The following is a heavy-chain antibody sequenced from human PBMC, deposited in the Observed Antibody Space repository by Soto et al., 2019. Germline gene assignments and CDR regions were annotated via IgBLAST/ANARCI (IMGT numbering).Heavy chain of an antibody. D-gene: IGHD2-2*01. CDR1: SGSISSSNW. Sequence: QVQLQESGPGLVKPSGTLSLTCAVSSGSISSSNWWSWVRQPPGKGLEWIGEIYHSGSTNYNPSRKSRVTISVDKSKNQFSLKLSSVTAADTAVYYCARGSGIVVVPAATYFDYWGQGTLVTVSS. V-gene: IGHV4-4*02. J-gene: IGHJ4*02. CDR3: ARGSGIVVVPAATYFDY. CDR2: IYHSGST.